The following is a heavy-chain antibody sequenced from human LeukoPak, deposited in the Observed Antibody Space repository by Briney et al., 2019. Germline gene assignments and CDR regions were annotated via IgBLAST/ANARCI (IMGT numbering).Heavy chain of an antibody. Sequence: GGSLRLSCAASGFTFSSYWMSWVRQAPGKGLEWVANIKQDGSEKYYVDSVKGRFTISRDNAKNSLYLQMNSLTAEDTAVYYCARDQGTSVTAMVGGHFDYWGPGTLVTVSS. J-gene: IGHJ4*02. D-gene: IGHD4-17*01. V-gene: IGHV3-7*01. CDR1: GFTFSSYW. CDR2: IKQDGSEK. CDR3: ARDQGTSVTAMVGGHFDY.